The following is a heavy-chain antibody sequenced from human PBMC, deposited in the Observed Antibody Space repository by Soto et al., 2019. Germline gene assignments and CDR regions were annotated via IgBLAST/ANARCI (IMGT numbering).Heavy chain of an antibody. CDR3: ARLHPRRYFDY. CDR2: IYYSGST. CDR1: GGSVSSGSNC. Sequence: PSETLSLTCTVSGGSVSSGSNCWSWIRQPPGKGLEWIGYIYYSGSTNYNPSLKSRVTISVDTSKNQFSLKLSSVTAADTAVYYCARLHPRRYFDYWGPGTLVTVS. J-gene: IGHJ4*02. V-gene: IGHV4-61*01.